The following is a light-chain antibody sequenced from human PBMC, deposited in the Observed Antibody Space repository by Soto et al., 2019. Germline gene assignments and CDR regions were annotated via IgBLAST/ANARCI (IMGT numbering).Light chain of an antibody. CDR1: SSNIGNNY. Sequence: QSVLSQPPSVSAAPGQKVTISCSGSSSNIGNNYVSWYQQLPGTAPKLLIYDSNKRPSGIPDRFSGSKPDTSATLGITGLQTGDEADYYCGTWDNSLSAVVFGGGTKLTVL. CDR3: GTWDNSLSAVV. J-gene: IGLJ2*01. V-gene: IGLV1-51*01. CDR2: DSN.